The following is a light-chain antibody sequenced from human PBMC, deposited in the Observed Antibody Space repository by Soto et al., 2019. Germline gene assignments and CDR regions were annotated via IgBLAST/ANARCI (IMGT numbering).Light chain of an antibody. CDR1: QSFTSSS. J-gene: IGKJ1*01. CDR3: QQYDSSPRT. Sequence: EIVLTQSPDPVSLSPGERATLSCRASQSFTSSSLAWYQQKPGQAPRLLISGASSRATGIPDRFSGSGSGTDFTLTISRLEPEDFAVYYCQQYDSSPRTFCQGTKVDIK. CDR2: GAS. V-gene: IGKV3-20*01.